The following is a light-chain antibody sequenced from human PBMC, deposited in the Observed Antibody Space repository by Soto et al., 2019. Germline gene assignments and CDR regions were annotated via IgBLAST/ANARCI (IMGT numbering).Light chain of an antibody. CDR1: RSDIGGYNY. CDR3: TSFTSRSTMV. V-gene: IGLV2-14*01. Sequence: QSALTQPASVSGSLRQSITISCTGSRSDIGGYNYVSWYQHHPGKAPKLMIYDVTNRPSEVSNRFSGSKSGNTASLTISGLQAEDEADYYCTSFTSRSTMVFGGGTKVTVL. CDR2: DVT. J-gene: IGLJ2*01.